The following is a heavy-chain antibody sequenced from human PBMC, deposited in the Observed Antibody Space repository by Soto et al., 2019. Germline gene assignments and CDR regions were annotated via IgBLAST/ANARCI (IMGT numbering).Heavy chain of an antibody. CDR1: GFTFSSYS. Sequence: EVQLVESGGGLVKPGGSLRLSCAASGFTFSSYSMNWVRQAPGKGLEWVSSISSSSSYIYYADSVKGRFTISRDNAKNSLYLQMNSLRAEDTAVYYCARVGNRWLRHQGGYMDVWGKGTTVTVSS. CDR3: ARVGNRWLRHQGGYMDV. CDR2: ISSSSSYI. D-gene: IGHD5-12*01. V-gene: IGHV3-21*01. J-gene: IGHJ6*03.